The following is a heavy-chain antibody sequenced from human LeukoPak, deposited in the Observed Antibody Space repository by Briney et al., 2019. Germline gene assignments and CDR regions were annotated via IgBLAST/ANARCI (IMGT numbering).Heavy chain of an antibody. J-gene: IGHJ3*02. Sequence: PGGSLRLSCAVSGFTFDDYTMNWVRQAPGKGLEWVSGINWNGGSTGYADSVKGRFTISRDNAKNSLLLHMNSLRVEDTALYYCARPHSSGWYGAFDIWGQGTMVTVSS. V-gene: IGHV3-20*04. D-gene: IGHD6-19*01. CDR2: INWNGGST. CDR3: ARPHSSGWYGAFDI. CDR1: GFTFDDYT.